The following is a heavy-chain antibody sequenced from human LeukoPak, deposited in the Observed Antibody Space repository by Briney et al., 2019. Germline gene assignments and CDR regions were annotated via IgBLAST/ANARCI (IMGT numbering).Heavy chain of an antibody. CDR1: GGSFSGYY. J-gene: IGHJ5*02. Sequence: SEPLSLTCAVYGGSFSGYYWSWLRQPPGKGLEWIGEINHSGSTNYNPSLKSRVTISVDTSKNQFSLKLSSVTAADTAVYYCARGRRYCSSTSCPNWFDPWGQGSLVTVSS. CDR2: INHSGST. D-gene: IGHD2-2*01. CDR3: ARGRRYCSSTSCPNWFDP. V-gene: IGHV4-34*01.